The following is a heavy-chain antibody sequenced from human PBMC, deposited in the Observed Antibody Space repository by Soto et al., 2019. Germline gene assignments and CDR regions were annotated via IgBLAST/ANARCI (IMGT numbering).Heavy chain of an antibody. D-gene: IGHD5-12*01. CDR1: GFTVGRHD. CDR2: IQSGGAT. J-gene: IGHJ4*02. CDR3: VRVLYDSGVVDF. V-gene: IGHV3-53*01. Sequence: QLVEPGGGLFQAGGSTRLSCLVSGFTVGRHDMAWVRQAPGKGLEWASIIQSGGATYYPDSAQGRFTISRDNSKNTVYLQMNSLRVEDTGVYSCVRVLYDSGVVDFWGQGSLITVS.